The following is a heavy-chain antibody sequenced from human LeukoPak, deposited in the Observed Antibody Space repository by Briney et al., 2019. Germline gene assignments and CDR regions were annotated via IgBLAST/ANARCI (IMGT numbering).Heavy chain of an antibody. Sequence: GGSLRLSCAASGFTFSNYWMHWVRQVPGKGLVWVSRINPSGSSTTYADSVKGRFTISRDNSKNTLYLQMNSLRAEDTAVYYCAKPLFLSNCFDYWGQGTLVTVSS. CDR1: GFTFSNYW. J-gene: IGHJ4*02. CDR3: AKPLFLSNCFDY. D-gene: IGHD4-11*01. V-gene: IGHV3-74*01. CDR2: INPSGSST.